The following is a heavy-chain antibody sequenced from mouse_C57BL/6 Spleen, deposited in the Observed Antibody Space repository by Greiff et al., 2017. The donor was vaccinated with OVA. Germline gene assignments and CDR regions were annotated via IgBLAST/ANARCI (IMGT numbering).Heavy chain of an antibody. CDR3: ARSPVVRYFDV. J-gene: IGHJ1*03. CDR1: GYTFTSYW. D-gene: IGHD1-1*01. Sequence: VQLQESGAELVKPGASVKLSCKASGYTFTSYWMQWVKQRPGQGLEWIGEIDPSDSYTNYNQKFKGKATLTVDTSSSTAYMQLSSLTSEDSAVYYCARSPVVRYFDVWGTGTTVTVSS. V-gene: IGHV1-50*01. CDR2: IDPSDSYT.